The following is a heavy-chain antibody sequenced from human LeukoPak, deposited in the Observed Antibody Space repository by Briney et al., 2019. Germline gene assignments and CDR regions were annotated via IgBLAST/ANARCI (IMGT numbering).Heavy chain of an antibody. CDR2: ISAGGGGI. CDR1: GFISRDYP. V-gene: IGHV3-23*01. D-gene: IGHD1-26*01. J-gene: IGHJ4*02. Sequence: GGSLRLSCAASGFISRDYPMSWVRQTPGKGLEWVSSISAGGGGIYYADSVKGRFTVSRDDSKNTLYLQMNSLRVEDTALHYCAKESNGRRFDFDYWGQGTLATVSS. CDR3: AKESNGRRFDFDY.